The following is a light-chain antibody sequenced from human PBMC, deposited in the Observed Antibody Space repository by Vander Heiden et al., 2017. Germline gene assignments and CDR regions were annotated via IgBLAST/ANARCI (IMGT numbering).Light chain of an antibody. V-gene: IGKV3-20*01. J-gene: IGKJ4*01. CDR3: QQYGSSLLT. CDR1: QSVSSSY. CDR2: GAS. Sequence: EIVLTQSPGPLSLSPGDRATLSCRASQSVSSSYLAWYQQKPGQAPRLLIYGASSRATGIPDRFSGSGSGTDFTLTISRLEPEDFAVYYCQQYGSSLLTFGGGTKVEIK.